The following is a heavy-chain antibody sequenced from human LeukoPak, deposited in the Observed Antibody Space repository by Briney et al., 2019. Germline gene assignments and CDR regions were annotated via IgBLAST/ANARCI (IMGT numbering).Heavy chain of an antibody. Sequence: SETLSLTCTVSGGSISSGSYYWSWIRQPAGKGLEWIGRIYTSGSTNYNPSLKSRVTISVDTSKNQFSLNLSSVTATDTAVYYCARGLGYCSGGSCYVDYWGQGTLVTVSS. V-gene: IGHV4-61*02. J-gene: IGHJ4*02. CDR1: GGSISSGSYY. CDR2: IYTSGST. CDR3: ARGLGYCSGGSCYVDY. D-gene: IGHD2-15*01.